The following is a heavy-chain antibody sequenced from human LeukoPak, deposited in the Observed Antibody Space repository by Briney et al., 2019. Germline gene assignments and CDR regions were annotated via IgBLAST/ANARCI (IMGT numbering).Heavy chain of an antibody. V-gene: IGHV3-33*01. Sequence: PGGSLRLSCAASGFTFSSYGMHWVRQAPGKGLEWVAVIWYDGSINNYADSVKGRFTISRDNAKNSLYLQMNSLRAEDTAVYYCAREPYDSSGYAYYYYGMDVWGQGTTVTVSS. D-gene: IGHD3-22*01. CDR3: AREPYDSSGYAYYYYGMDV. CDR2: IWYDGSIN. J-gene: IGHJ6*02. CDR1: GFTFSSYG.